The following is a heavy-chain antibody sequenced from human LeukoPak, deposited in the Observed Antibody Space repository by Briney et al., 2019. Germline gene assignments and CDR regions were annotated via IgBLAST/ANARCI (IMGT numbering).Heavy chain of an antibody. V-gene: IGHV3-23*01. CDR3: TRARNDYDTSSFSALDY. D-gene: IGHD3-22*01. CDR1: GFTFSSCA. Sequence: QPGGSVRLSCAASGFTFSSCAMSWVRQAPGKGLEWVSTISGSGGSTYYADSVKGRFTISRDNSKNTLYLQMNSLRAEDTAIYYCTRARNDYDTSSFSALDYWGQGTLVTVSS. CDR2: ISGSGGST. J-gene: IGHJ4*02.